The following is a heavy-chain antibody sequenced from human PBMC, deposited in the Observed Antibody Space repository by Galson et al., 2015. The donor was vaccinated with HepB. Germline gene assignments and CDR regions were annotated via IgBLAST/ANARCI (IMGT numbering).Heavy chain of an antibody. CDR3: ARHGELGYCSGGSCYSNYFDY. Sequence: SVKVSCKASGGTFSSYAISWVRQAPGQGLEWMGGIIPIFGTANYAQKFQGRVTITADESTSTAYMELSSLRSEDTAVYYCARHGELGYCSGGSCYSNYFDYWGQGTLVTVSS. J-gene: IGHJ4*02. D-gene: IGHD2-15*01. V-gene: IGHV1-69*13. CDR2: IIPIFGTA. CDR1: GGTFSSYA.